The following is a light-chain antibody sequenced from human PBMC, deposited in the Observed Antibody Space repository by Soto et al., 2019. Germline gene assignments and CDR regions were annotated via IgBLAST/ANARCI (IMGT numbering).Light chain of an antibody. Sequence: MPQSPATLSVSPGERATLSFGASQNTGTNLSWYQQKPGQAPSLLIFGSFARATGIPARFSGSGSGTDFTLTISGLQPEDIATYYCQSYNTARPTFGQGPRLEI. CDR1: QNTGTN. J-gene: IGKJ5*01. CDR3: QSYNTARPT. CDR2: GSF. V-gene: IGKV3-15*01.